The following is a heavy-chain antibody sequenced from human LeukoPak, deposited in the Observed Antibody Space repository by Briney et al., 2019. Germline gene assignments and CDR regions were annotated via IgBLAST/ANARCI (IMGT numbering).Heavy chain of an antibody. J-gene: IGHJ3*02. Sequence: SQTLSLTCTVSGGSTSSGDYYWSWIRQPPGKGLEWIGYIYYSGSTYYNPSLKSRVSISVDTSKNQFSLKLSSVTAADTAVYYCARDLVAGDAFDIWGQGTMVTVSS. CDR1: GGSTSSGDYY. V-gene: IGHV4-30-4*08. CDR3: ARDLVAGDAFDI. D-gene: IGHD5-12*01. CDR2: IYYSGST.